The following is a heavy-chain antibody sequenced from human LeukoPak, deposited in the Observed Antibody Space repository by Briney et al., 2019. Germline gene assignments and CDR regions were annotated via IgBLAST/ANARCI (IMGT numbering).Heavy chain of an antibody. Sequence: PSETLSLTCTVSGGSISSYYWSWIRQPPGKGLEWMGYIYYSGSTNYNPSLKSRVTISVDTSKNQFSLKLSSVTAADTAVYYCARRDCSSTSCLGFGYYYYYMDVWGKGTTVTVSS. CDR1: GGSISSYY. CDR2: IYYSGST. J-gene: IGHJ6*03. CDR3: ARRDCSSTSCLGFGYYYYYMDV. D-gene: IGHD2-2*01. V-gene: IGHV4-59*01.